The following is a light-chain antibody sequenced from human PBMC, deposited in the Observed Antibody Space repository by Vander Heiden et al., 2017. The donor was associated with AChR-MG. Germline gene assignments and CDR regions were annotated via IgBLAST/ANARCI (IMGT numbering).Light chain of an antibody. V-gene: IGLV3-21*02. Sequence: SYVVTQPPSVSVAPGQPATITCGGDNFGSKSVHWYQQKPGQAPALVVYDASDRPPGIPERFSGSSSGNTATLTINRVEAGDEADYYCQVWDSTFHHAVFGGGTKLTVL. J-gene: IGLJ2*01. CDR2: DAS. CDR1: NFGSKS. CDR3: QVWDSTFHHAV.